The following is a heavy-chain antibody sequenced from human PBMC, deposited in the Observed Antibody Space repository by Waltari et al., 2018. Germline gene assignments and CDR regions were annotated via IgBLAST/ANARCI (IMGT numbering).Heavy chain of an antibody. CDR2: INYWGDSGKA. V-gene: IGHV4-59*01. CDR3: ALYHFGGAGRGY. Sequence: QVQLQESGPGLVKPSETLSLTCTVSGDSIISYHCTWIRQSPGKGLEWVANINYWGDSGKARNNPSLDSRLTRSRDTARNQFSLRLTSVTAADPAVYYFALYHFGGAGRGYSGHGSLVTVS. J-gene: IGHJ4*03. D-gene: IGHD4-17*01. CDR1: GDSIISYH.